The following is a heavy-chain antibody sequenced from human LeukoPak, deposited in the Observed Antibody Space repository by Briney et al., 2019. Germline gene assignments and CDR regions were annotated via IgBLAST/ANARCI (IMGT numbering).Heavy chain of an antibody. Sequence: SETLSLTCTVSGGSISSYYWSWIRQPPGKGLEWIGYIYYSGSTNYNPSLKSRVTISADTSKNQFSLKLSSVTAADTAVYYCARARYDSSGYYYRAWGQGILVTVSS. D-gene: IGHD3-22*01. CDR1: GGSISSYY. V-gene: IGHV4-59*12. CDR3: ARARYDSSGYYYRA. J-gene: IGHJ5*02. CDR2: IYYSGST.